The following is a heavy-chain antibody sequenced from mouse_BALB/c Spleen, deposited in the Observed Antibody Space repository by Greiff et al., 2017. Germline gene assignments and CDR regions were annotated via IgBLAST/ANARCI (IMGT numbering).Heavy chain of an antibody. CDR1: GYTFTSYW. CDR3: ARVGSSYGAMDY. D-gene: IGHD1-1*01. V-gene: IGHV1-7*01. Sequence: VQLQQSGAELAKPGASVKMSCKASGYTFTSYWMHWVKQRPGQGLEWIGYINPSTGYTEYNQKFKDKATLTADKSSSTAYMQLSSLTSEDSAVYYCARVGSSYGAMDYWGQGTSVTVSS. J-gene: IGHJ4*01. CDR2: INPSTGYT.